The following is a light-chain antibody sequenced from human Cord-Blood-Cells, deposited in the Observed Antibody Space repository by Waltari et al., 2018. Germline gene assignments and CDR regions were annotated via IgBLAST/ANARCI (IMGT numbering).Light chain of an antibody. CDR3: SSYAGSNNLV. CDR2: EVS. Sequence: QPALTQPPSASGSPGQSVPISCPGTSSNVGGNNYVSWYQQHPGKAPKLMIYEVSKRPSGVPDRFSGSKSGNTASLTVSGLQAEDEADYYCSSYAGSNNLVFGGGTKLTVL. V-gene: IGLV2-8*01. CDR1: SSNVGGNNY. J-gene: IGLJ2*01.